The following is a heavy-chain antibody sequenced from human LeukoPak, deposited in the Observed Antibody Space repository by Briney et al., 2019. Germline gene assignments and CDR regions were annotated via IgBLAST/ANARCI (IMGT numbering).Heavy chain of an antibody. CDR1: GGTFSSYT. V-gene: IGHV1-69*04. J-gene: IGHJ4*02. Sequence: RASVKVSCKASGGTFSSYTISWVRQAPGQGLEWMGSIIPILGIANYAQKFQGRVTITADKSTSTAYMELSSLRSEDTAVYYCARDLGRNYNDSSKFDYWGQGTLVTVSS. D-gene: IGHD3-22*01. CDR2: IIPILGIA. CDR3: ARDLGRNYNDSSKFDY.